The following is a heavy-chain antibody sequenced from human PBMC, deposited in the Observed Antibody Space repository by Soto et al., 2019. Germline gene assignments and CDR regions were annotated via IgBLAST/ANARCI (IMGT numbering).Heavy chain of an antibody. V-gene: IGHV4-31*03. CDR2: IYYSGST. J-gene: IGHJ4*02. CDR1: GGSISSGGYY. CDR3: ATGSGSYFAFDY. D-gene: IGHD3-10*01. Sequence: SETLSLTCTVSGGSISSGGYYWSWIRQHPGKGLEWIGYIYYSGSTYYNPSLQSRVTISVDTSKNQFSLKLSSLTAADTAVYYCATGSGSYFAFDYWGLGTLVTVSS.